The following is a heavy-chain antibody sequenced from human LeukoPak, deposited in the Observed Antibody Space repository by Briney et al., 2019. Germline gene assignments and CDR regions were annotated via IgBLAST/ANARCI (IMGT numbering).Heavy chain of an antibody. J-gene: IGHJ5*02. CDR1: GYTLTELS. CDR3: AAGSLGYCSGVSCYSGGEFDP. Sequence: GASVKVSCKVSGYTLTELSMHWVRQAPGKGLEWMGGFDPEDGETIYAQKFQGRVTMTEDTSTDTAYMELSSLRSEDTAVYYCAAGSLGYCSGVSCYSGGEFDPWGQGTLVTVSS. CDR2: FDPEDGET. D-gene: IGHD2-15*01. V-gene: IGHV1-24*01.